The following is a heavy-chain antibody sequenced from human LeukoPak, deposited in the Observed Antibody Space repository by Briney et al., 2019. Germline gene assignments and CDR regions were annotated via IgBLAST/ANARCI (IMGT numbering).Heavy chain of an antibody. V-gene: IGHV3-23*01. CDR3: AKDEAPAAGSWNYYYGMDV. J-gene: IGHJ6*02. CDR2: IGGSGGST. D-gene: IGHD6-13*01. Sequence: GRSLRLSCVASGFTFSSYAMSWVRQAPGKGLEWDSAIGGSGGSTYYADSVKGRFTVSRDDFKNTLYLQMNSLRVEDTAVYYCAKDEAPAAGSWNYYYGMDVWGQGTTVTVSS. CDR1: GFTFSSYA.